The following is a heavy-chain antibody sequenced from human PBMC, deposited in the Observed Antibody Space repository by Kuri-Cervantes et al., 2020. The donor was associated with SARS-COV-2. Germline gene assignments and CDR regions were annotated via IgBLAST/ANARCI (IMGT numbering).Heavy chain of an antibody. D-gene: IGHD3-10*01. V-gene: IGHV4-59*01. J-gene: IGHJ4*02. CDR2: ISYSGST. Sequence: SETLSLTCTVSGGSISTYYWSWFRQPPGKGLEWIGYISYSGSTNYNPSLKSRVTMSVDTSKNQFSLKLNSVTAADTAVYYCARDRGAFWGMGDYWDQGTLVTVSS. CDR1: GGSISTYY. CDR3: ARDRGAFWGMGDY.